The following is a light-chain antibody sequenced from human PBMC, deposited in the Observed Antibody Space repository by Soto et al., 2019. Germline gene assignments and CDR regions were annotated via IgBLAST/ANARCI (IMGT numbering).Light chain of an antibody. J-gene: IGKJ1*01. CDR3: HQFDSSLT. CDR2: GTS. CDR1: QSVSTSF. V-gene: IGKV3-20*01. Sequence: EIVLTQSPGTLSLSPGDRATLSCRASQSVSTSFLAWYQQTPGQAPRLLIYGTSSRATGIPDRFSGSGSGTDFTLTISRMEPEDFAVYYCHQFDSSLTFGKGTTVEIK.